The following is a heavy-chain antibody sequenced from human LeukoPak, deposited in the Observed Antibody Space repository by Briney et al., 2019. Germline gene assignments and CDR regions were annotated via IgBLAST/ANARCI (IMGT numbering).Heavy chain of an antibody. V-gene: IGHV1-69*13. CDR1: GGTFSSYA. J-gene: IGHJ3*02. Sequence: ASVKVSCKASGGTFSSYAISWVRQAPGQGLEWMGGIIPIFGTANYAQKFQGRVTITADESTSTAYMELSSLRSEDTAVYYCARESRLRTYYYDSSGYYGAFDIWGQGTMVTVSS. D-gene: IGHD3-22*01. CDR2: IIPIFGTA. CDR3: ARESRLRTYYYDSSGYYGAFDI.